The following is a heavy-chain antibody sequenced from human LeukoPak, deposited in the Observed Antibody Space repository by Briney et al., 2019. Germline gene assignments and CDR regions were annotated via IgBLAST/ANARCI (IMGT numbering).Heavy chain of an antibody. D-gene: IGHD6-13*01. CDR2: TFHNGDT. Sequence: PSETLSLTCTVSGASISSSYWSWIRQPPGKGLELIVYTFHNGDTNYNPSLESRVTISVDTSKNQFSLKLSSVTAADTAVYYCARSLTQRYSSSWYSNYYYGMDVWGQGTTVTVSS. J-gene: IGHJ6*02. V-gene: IGHV4-59*01. CDR1: GASISSSY. CDR3: ARSLTQRYSSSWYSNYYYGMDV.